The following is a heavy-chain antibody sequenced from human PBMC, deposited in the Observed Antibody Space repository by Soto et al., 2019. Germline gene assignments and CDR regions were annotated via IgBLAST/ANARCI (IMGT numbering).Heavy chain of an antibody. J-gene: IGHJ6*02. V-gene: IGHV3-23*01. CDR3: ATPKYYDFWSGYYKGRDYYYGMDV. CDR1: GFTFSSYA. Sequence: GGSLRLSCAASGFTFSSYAMSWVRQAPGKGLEWVSAISGSGGSTYYADSVKGRFTISRDNSKNTLYLQMNSLRAEDTAVYYCATPKYYDFWSGYYKGRDYYYGMDVWGQGTTVTVSS. CDR2: ISGSGGST. D-gene: IGHD3-3*01.